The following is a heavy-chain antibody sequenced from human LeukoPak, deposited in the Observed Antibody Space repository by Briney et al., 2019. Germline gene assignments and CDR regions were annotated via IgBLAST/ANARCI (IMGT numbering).Heavy chain of an antibody. D-gene: IGHD1-26*01. V-gene: IGHV3-7*01. J-gene: IGHJ3*02. CDR2: IKQDGSEK. CDR3: AKDMGANRFNAFDI. CDR1: GFTFSTYW. Sequence: GGSLRLSCAASGFTFSTYWMSWVRQAPGKGLGWVANIKQDGSEKYYVDSVKGRFTISRDNAKNSLYLQMNTLRPEDTAVYYCAKDMGANRFNAFDIWGQGTMVTVSS.